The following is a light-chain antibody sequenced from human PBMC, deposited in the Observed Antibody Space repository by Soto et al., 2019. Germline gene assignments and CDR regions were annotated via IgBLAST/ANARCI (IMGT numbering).Light chain of an antibody. J-gene: IGKJ4*01. CDR1: QSLLHRNGYNY. V-gene: IGKV2-28*01. CDR3: MQALHTPLT. CDR2: LGS. Sequence: IVMTQSPLSLPVTPGEPASISCRSSQSLLHRNGYNYLDWYLQKPGQSPQLLIYLGSNRASGVPDRFSGSGSGTDFTLKISRVEAEDVGVYYCMQALHTPLTFGGGTKVDI.